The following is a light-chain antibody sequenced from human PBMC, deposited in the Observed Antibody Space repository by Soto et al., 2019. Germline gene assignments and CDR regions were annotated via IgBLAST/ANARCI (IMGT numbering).Light chain of an antibody. J-gene: IGLJ2*01. CDR3: SSYTTSRNVV. Sequence: QSALTQPASVSGSPGESITISCTGTSSDVGAYNYVSWYQQHPGKVPKVMIFDVSSRPSGVSHRFSGSKSGNTASLTISGLQTEDEADYYCSSYTTSRNVVFGGGTKVTVL. CDR2: DVS. CDR1: SSDVGAYNY. V-gene: IGLV2-14*03.